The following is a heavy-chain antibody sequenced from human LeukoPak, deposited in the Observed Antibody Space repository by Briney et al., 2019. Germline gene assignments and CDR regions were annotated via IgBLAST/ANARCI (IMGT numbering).Heavy chain of an antibody. J-gene: IGHJ4*01. V-gene: IGHV3-7*01. Sequence: GGSLRLSCAASGFAFNTYWMTWVRQAPGKGLEWVANINLDGKEVHYVDSLKDRFTISRDNARNSLYLQMSSLRAEDTAVYYCASGRHDFVHWGHGTLVTVSS. CDR3: ASGRHDFVH. D-gene: IGHD3-16*01. CDR2: INLDGKEV. CDR1: GFAFNTYW.